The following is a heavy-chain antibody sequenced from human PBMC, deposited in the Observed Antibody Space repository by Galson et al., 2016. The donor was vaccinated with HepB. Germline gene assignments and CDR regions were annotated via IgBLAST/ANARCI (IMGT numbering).Heavy chain of an antibody. CDR3: AKDDLPYCSLGRCALQH. D-gene: IGHD2-15*01. CDR2: ISAYNGNT. J-gene: IGHJ1*01. V-gene: IGHV1-18*01. Sequence: SVKVSCKGSGYPFSDYGINWVRQAPGHGLEWMGWISAYNGNTGYAQKFQGRVTMTTDTSTNTAHMEVRSLRSDATAVYYCAKDDLPYCSLGRCALQHWGQGTLVSVSS. CDR1: GYPFSDYG.